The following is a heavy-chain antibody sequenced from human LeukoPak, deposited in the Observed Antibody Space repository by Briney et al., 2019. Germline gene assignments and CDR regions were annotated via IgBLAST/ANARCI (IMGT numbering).Heavy chain of an antibody. Sequence: PEGSLRLSCAASGFTFTTYWMSWVRQAPGKVLEWVANINQDGSEKYYVDSVKGRFTISRDNAKNSLYLQMNSLRAEDTAVYFCVRAIGSNTLWGQGTLVTVSS. CDR1: GFTFTTYW. D-gene: IGHD4-23*01. CDR2: INQDGSEK. CDR3: VRAIGSNTL. V-gene: IGHV3-7*01. J-gene: IGHJ4*02.